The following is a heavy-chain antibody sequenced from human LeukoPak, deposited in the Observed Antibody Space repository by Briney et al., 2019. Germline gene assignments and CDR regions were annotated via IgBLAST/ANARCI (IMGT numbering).Heavy chain of an antibody. Sequence: GASVKVSCKASGGTFSSYAISWVRQAPGQGLEWMGGIIPIFGTANYAQKFQGRVTITADKSTSTAYMELSSLRSEDTAVYYCEREGSGMVRGVFDPWGQGTLVTVSS. D-gene: IGHD3-10*01. J-gene: IGHJ5*02. CDR2: IIPIFGTA. CDR3: EREGSGMVRGVFDP. CDR1: GGTFSSYA. V-gene: IGHV1-69*06.